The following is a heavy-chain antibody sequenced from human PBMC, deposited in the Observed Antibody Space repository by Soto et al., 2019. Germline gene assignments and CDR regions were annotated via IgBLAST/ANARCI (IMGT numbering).Heavy chain of an antibody. CDR3: AKGGPAMLGGDH. CDR2: ASYDGTTA. J-gene: IGHJ4*02. CDR1: GFTFSSYA. Sequence: QVQLVESGGGVVKPGRSLRLSCAASGFTFSSYAMHWVRQAPGKGLEWVAIASYDGTTAYYADSVKGRFTISRDNSKNTLYLQMSSLRADDTAVYYCAKGGPAMLGGDHWGQGTLVTVSS. D-gene: IGHD5-18*01. V-gene: IGHV3-30*18.